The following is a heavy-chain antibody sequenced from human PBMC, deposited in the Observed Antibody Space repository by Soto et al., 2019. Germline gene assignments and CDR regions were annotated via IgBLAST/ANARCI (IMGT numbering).Heavy chain of an antibody. CDR1: GFTFSSYA. CDR2: ISGSGGST. D-gene: IGHD3-22*01. V-gene: IGHV3-23*01. J-gene: IGHJ4*02. Sequence: EVQLLESGGGLVQPGGSLRLSCAASGFTFSSYAMSWVRQAPGMGLEWVSAISGSGGSTYYADSVKGRFTISRDNSKNTLYLQMNSLRAEDTAVYYCAKQYDSSGYYRLDYWGQGTLVTVSS. CDR3: AKQYDSSGYYRLDY.